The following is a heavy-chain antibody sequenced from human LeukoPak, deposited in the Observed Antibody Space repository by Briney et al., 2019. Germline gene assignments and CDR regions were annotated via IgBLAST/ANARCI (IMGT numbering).Heavy chain of an antibody. Sequence: GGSLRLSCAASGFTFTNYAMTWVRQAPEKGLEWVSTITYSSNTTYCADSVKGRFSISRHNSKNTLYVQMKSLTVKATAIYYFAKTGRESDSRSNCLDFDSWGQGTLVTVSS. D-gene: IGHD6-13*01. CDR2: ITYSSNTT. CDR1: GFTFTNYA. J-gene: IGHJ4*02. CDR3: AKTGRESDSRSNCLDFDS. V-gene: IGHV3-23*01.